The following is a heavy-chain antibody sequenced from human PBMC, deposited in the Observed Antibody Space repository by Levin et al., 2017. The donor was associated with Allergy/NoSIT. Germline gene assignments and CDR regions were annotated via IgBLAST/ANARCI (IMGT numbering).Heavy chain of an antibody. J-gene: IGHJ6*02. V-gene: IGHV4-59*01. CDR2: IDHSGNS. CDR3: ATAAPFYYYGMDV. Sequence: PSETLSLTCSVSGGSMRSYYWSWIRQSPGKGLEWIGYIDHSGNSNYNPSLKNRVTMSVDTSKNQFSLKVTSVTAADTADYFCATAAPFYYYGMDVWGQGTTVTVSS. CDR1: GGSMRSYY. D-gene: IGHD6-6*01.